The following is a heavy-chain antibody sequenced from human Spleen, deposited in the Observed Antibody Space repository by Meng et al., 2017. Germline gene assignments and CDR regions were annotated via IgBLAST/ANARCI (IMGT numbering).Heavy chain of an antibody. D-gene: IGHD2-15*01. V-gene: IGHV3-53*05. Sequence: GESLKISCAASGFTVSSNYMSWVRQAPGKGLEWVSFISSGGGTYYGDSVKGRFSISRDSSKNTLYLQMNSLRAEDTAVYYCARGGGNCSGGSCYTELRYWGQGTLVTVSS. CDR1: GFTVSSNY. CDR3: ARGGGNCSGGSCYTELRY. CDR2: ISSGGGT. J-gene: IGHJ4*02.